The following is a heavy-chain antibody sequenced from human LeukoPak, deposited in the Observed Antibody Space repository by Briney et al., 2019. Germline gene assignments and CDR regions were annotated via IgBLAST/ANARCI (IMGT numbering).Heavy chain of an antibody. Sequence: SETLSLTCTVSGDSFSSSPYYWGWIRQPPGKGLEWIGTIYHSWSTYYNPSLKSRVTISVDTSKNQFSLKLSSVTAADTAVYYCARGPSDIVVVPAAIGPHYYYYGMDVWGQGTTVTVSS. V-gene: IGHV4-39*07. CDR1: GDSFSSSPYY. D-gene: IGHD2-2*01. CDR3: ARGPSDIVVVPAAIGPHYYYYGMDV. J-gene: IGHJ6*02. CDR2: IYHSWST.